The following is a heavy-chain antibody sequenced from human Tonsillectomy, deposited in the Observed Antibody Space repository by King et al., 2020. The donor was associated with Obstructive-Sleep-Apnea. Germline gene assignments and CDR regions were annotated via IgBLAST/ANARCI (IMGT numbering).Heavy chain of an antibody. CDR1: GFTFSSYV. CDR3: AKKPPSLTGLAY. J-gene: IGHJ4*02. Sequence: VQLVESGGGLVQPGGSLRLSCAASGFTFSSYVMSWVRQAPGKGLEWVSGVSGSGDIIYSSDSVKGRFTISRDNSKNTLYLTMNSLRAEDTAVYFCAKKPPSLTGLAYWGQGTLVTVSS. D-gene: IGHD3-9*01. CDR2: VSGSGDII. V-gene: IGHV3-23*04.